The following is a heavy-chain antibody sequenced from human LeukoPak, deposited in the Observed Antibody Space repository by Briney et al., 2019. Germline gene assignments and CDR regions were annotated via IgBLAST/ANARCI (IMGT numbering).Heavy chain of an antibody. Sequence: GESLKISCKGSGSRFSSYWIAWVRQMPGKGLEWMGIIYPGDSDTRYSPSFQGQVTISAGKSISTAYLQWSSLKASDTAMYHCARVSLLYGDYSCGDYWGQGTLVTVSS. CDR3: ARVSLLYGDYSCGDY. V-gene: IGHV5-51*01. CDR2: IYPGDSDT. J-gene: IGHJ4*02. CDR1: GSRFSSYW. D-gene: IGHD4-17*01.